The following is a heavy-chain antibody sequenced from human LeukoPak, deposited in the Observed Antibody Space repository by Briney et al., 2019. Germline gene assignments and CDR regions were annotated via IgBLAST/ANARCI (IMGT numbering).Heavy chain of an antibody. J-gene: IGHJ4*02. V-gene: IGHV3-30-3*01. CDR2: ISYDGSNK. CDR1: GFTFSSYA. D-gene: IGHD6-19*01. CDR3: ARSPAYSSAFDY. Sequence: GGSLRLSCAASGFTFSSYAMHWVRQAPGKGLEWVAVISYDGSNKYYADSVKGRFTISRDNSKNTLYLQMNSLRAEDTAVYYCARSPAYSSAFDYWGQGTLVTVSS.